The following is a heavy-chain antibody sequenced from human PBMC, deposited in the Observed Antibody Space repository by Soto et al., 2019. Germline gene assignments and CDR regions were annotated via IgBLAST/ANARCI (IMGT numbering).Heavy chain of an antibody. CDR1: GFIFSTYS. D-gene: IGHD3-10*01. CDR2: ISSSSSTI. J-gene: IGHJ5*02. Sequence: GGSQRLSCAASGFIFSTYSMNWVRQGPGKGLEWVSYISSSSSTIFYTDSVKGRFTVSRDNAKNSLYLQMNSLRAEDTAVYYCARGGSLNWFDPWGQGTLVTVSS. V-gene: IGHV3-48*01. CDR3: ARGGSLNWFDP.